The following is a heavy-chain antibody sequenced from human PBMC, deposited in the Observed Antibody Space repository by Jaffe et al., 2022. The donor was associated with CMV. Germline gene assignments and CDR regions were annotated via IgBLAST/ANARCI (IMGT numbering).Heavy chain of an antibody. J-gene: IGHJ4*02. Sequence: EVQLVESGGGLVKPGGSLRLSCAASGFTFSNAWMSWVRQAPGKGLEWVGRIKSKTDGGTTDYAAPVKGRFTISRDDSKNTLYLQMNSLKTEDTAVYYCTTAGGTVTTYVSFDYWGQGTLVTVSS. V-gene: IGHV3-15*01. D-gene: IGHD4-17*01. CDR2: IKSKTDGGTT. CDR1: GFTFSNAW. CDR3: TTAGGTVTTYVSFDY.